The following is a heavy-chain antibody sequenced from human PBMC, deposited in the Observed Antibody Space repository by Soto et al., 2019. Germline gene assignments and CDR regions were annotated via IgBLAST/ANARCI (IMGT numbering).Heavy chain of an antibody. D-gene: IGHD6-25*01. V-gene: IGHV4-31*03. Sequence: SETLSLTGTVSGGAISSGGYYWSWIRQHPGKGLEWIGYIYHSGSTDYNPSLKSRVTISVDTSKNQFSLKLSSVTAADTAVYYCARGYSSDYYYSGMDVWGQGTTVTVSS. CDR3: ARGYSSDYYYSGMDV. J-gene: IGHJ6*02. CDR2: IYHSGST. CDR1: GGAISSGGYY.